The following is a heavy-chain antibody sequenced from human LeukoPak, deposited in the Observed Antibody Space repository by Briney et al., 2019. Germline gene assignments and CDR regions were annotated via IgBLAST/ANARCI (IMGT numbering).Heavy chain of an antibody. V-gene: IGHV4-59*08. CDR2: IYYSGST. J-gene: IGHJ3*02. CDR1: GGSMSPYH. D-gene: IGHD1-26*01. Sequence: PSETLSLTCTVSGGSMSPYHWGWIRQPPGKGLEWTGYIYYSGSTNYNPSLNSRVTISVDTSKNQFSLKLSSVTAADTAVYYCARQRDDGSYWPRDAFDIWGQGTMVTVSS. CDR3: ARQRDDGSYWPRDAFDI.